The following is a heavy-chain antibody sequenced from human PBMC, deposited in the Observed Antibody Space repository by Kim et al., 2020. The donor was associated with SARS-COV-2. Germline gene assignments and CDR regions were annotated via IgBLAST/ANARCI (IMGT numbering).Heavy chain of an antibody. J-gene: IGHJ6*02. CDR2: ISSSSSTI. V-gene: IGHV3-48*02. CDR3: AREQMVRGAIIPDYYYYGMDV. Sequence: GGSLRLSCAASGFTFSSYSMNWVRQAPGKGLEWVSYISSSSSTIYYAYSVKGRFTISRDNAKNSLYLQMNSLRDEDTAVYYCAREQMVRGAIIPDYYYYGMDVWGQGTTVTVSS. CDR1: GFTFSSYS. D-gene: IGHD3-10*01.